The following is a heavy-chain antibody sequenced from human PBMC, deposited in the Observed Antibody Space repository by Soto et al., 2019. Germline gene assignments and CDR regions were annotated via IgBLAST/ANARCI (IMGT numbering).Heavy chain of an antibody. Sequence: GASVKVSCKASGYTFTSYYMHWVRQAPGQGLEWMGIINPSGGSTSYAQKFQGRVTMTRDTSTSTVYMELSSLRSEDTAVYYCARVPPYYDFWSGYYYYGMDVWGQGTTVTVSS. D-gene: IGHD3-3*01. CDR3: ARVPPYYDFWSGYYYYGMDV. CDR1: GYTFTSYY. V-gene: IGHV1-46*01. CDR2: INPSGGST. J-gene: IGHJ6*02.